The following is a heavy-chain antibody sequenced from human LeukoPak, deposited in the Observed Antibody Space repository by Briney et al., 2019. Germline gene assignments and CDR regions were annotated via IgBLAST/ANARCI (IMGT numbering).Heavy chain of an antibody. D-gene: IGHD3-9*01. CDR1: GGSISSYY. Sequence: TSETLSLTCAVSGGSISSYYWSWIRQPPGKGLEWIGYIYYSGSTNYNPSLKSRVTISVDTSKNQFSLKLSSVTAADTAVYYCARHLPLTGYYPYYYCGMDVWGQGTTVTVSS. J-gene: IGHJ6*02. CDR3: ARHLPLTGYYPYYYCGMDV. CDR2: IYYSGST. V-gene: IGHV4-59*08.